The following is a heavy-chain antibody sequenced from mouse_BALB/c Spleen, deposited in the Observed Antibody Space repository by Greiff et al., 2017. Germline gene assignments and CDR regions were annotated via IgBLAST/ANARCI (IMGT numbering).Heavy chain of an antibody. D-gene: IGHD2-4*01. J-gene: IGHJ1*01. CDR2: IYPGSGST. CDR3: ARDYDYGDWYFDV. V-gene: IGHV1-77*01. CDR1: GYTFTDYV. Sequence: QVQLKQSGPELVKPGASVKMSCKASGYTFTDYVISWVKQRTGQGLEWIGEIYPGSGSTYYNEKFKGKATLTADKSSNTAYMQLSSLTSEDSAVYYCARDYDYGDWYFDVWGAGTTVTGSS.